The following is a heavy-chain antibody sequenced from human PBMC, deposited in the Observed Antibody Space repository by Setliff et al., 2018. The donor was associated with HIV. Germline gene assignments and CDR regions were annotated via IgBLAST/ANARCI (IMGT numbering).Heavy chain of an antibody. CDR2: IHYSRGS. CDR3: ARRWGIRGYSS. CDR1: GVSISGPIGITYY. V-gene: IGHV4-39*01. J-gene: IGHJ5*02. Sequence: SETLSLTCSVSGVSISGPIGITYYWDWLRQPPGKGLEWIGNIHYSRGSSYNASLKSRVTISVDTSKNQFSLKLSSVTAADTSVYYCARRWGIRGYSSWGQGTQVTVSS. D-gene: IGHD5-18*01.